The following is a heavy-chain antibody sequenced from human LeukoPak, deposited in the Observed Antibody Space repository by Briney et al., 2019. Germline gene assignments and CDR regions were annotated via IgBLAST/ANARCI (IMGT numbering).Heavy chain of an antibody. CDR2: LHYSGST. J-gene: IGHJ6*02. CDR1: GGSIISPY. CDR3: ARDPRYCSSTSCYRDYGMDV. Sequence: PSETLSLTCTVSGGSIISPYWSWIRQPPGRGLEWIGYLHYSGSTNYNPSLKSRVTMSVDTSKNQFSLKMRFVTAADTAVYYCARDPRYCSSTSCYRDYGMDVWGQGTTVTVSS. V-gene: IGHV4-59*11. D-gene: IGHD2-2*02.